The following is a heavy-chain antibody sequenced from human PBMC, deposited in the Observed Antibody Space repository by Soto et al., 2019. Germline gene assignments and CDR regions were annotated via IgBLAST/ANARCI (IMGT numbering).Heavy chain of an antibody. Sequence: ASVKVSCKASGYTFTSYAMHWVRQAPGQRLEWMGWINAGNGNTKYSQKFQGRVTITRDTSASTAYMELSSLRSEDTAVYYCAREEYCSGGSCDWFDPWGQGTLVTVSS. CDR2: INAGNGNT. J-gene: IGHJ5*02. CDR1: GYTFTSYA. D-gene: IGHD2-15*01. CDR3: AREEYCSGGSCDWFDP. V-gene: IGHV1-3*01.